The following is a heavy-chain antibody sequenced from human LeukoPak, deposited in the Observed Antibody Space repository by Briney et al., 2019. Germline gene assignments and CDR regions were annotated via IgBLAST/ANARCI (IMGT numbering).Heavy chain of an antibody. CDR3: AITYYYDSSGPDAFDI. CDR2: IYYSGST. Sequence: PSETLSLTCTVSGGSISSSSYYWGWIRQPPGKGLEWIGSIYYSGSTYYNPSLKSRVTISADTSKNQFSLKLSSVTAADTAVYYCAITYYYDSSGPDAFDIWGQGTMVTVSS. V-gene: IGHV4-39*07. CDR1: GGSISSSSYY. D-gene: IGHD3-22*01. J-gene: IGHJ3*02.